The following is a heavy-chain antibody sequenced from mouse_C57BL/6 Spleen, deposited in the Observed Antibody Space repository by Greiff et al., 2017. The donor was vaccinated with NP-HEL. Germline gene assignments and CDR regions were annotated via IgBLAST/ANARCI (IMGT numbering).Heavy chain of an antibody. CDR3: ARTYYDPLYAMDY. Sequence: QVQLKQPGAELVKPGASVKLSCKASGYTFTSYWMHWVKQRPGQGLEWIGMIHPNSGSTNYNEKFKSKATLTVDKSSSTAYMQLSSLTSEDSAVYYCARTYYDPLYAMDYWGQGTSVTVSS. CDR2: IHPNSGST. D-gene: IGHD2-4*01. J-gene: IGHJ4*01. CDR1: GYTFTSYW. V-gene: IGHV1-64*01.